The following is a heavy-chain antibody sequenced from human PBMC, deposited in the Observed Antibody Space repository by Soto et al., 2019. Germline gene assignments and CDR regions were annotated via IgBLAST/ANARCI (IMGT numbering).Heavy chain of an antibody. Sequence: XETLWLPGAVYGGSFRGYDGSWIRHPPGKGLAWIVYISYSGTTNYNPSLKSRVTISVDTSKNQFSLKLSSVTAADTAVYYCPSTHIVVVTDAFDIWGQGTMVTVSS. J-gene: IGHJ3*02. V-gene: IGHV4-59*01. CDR1: GGSFRGYD. CDR2: ISYSGTT. CDR3: PSTHIVVVTDAFDI. D-gene: IGHD2-21*02.